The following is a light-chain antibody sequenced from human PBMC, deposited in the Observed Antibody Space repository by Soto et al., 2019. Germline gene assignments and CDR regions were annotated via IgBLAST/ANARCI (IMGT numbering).Light chain of an antibody. V-gene: IGKV2-24*01. J-gene: IGKJ1*01. CDR1: QSLVHPDGHTY. CDR3: MQGTQLPRT. Sequence: EIVMTQTPLSSPVTLGQPASISCRSSQSLVHPDGHTYLSWLHQRPGQPPRLLIYEIFHRFSGVPDRFSGSGAGTDFTLQISRVEAEDVGVYYFMQGTQLPRTFGQGTNVEVK. CDR2: EIF.